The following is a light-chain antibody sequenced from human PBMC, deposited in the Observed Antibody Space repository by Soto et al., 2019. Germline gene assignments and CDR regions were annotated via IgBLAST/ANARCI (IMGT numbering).Light chain of an antibody. CDR1: SSKTVGNY. CDR3: AAWDDSLSGVV. J-gene: IGLJ2*01. V-gene: IGLV1-47*01. Sequence: LLHHPSGFEPPGRLLPFLCSAISSKTVGNYLYCSRQLPGTAPKVFIYGNNQRPSGVPDRFSASKCGASASLAISGLRSEDEADYYCAAWDDSLSGVVFGGGTKVTVL. CDR2: GNN.